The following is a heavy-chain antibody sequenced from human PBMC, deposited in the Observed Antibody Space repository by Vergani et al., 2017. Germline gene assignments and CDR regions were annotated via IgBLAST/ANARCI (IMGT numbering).Heavy chain of an antibody. D-gene: IGHD2/OR15-2a*01. V-gene: IGHV3-23*01. CDR2: SSGLGLST. CDR1: GFPFSNSA. Sequence: EVHLLESGGGLVQSGGSLSLPCAPSGFPFSNSAVSWVRQAPGRGLAWVSSSSGLGLSTYYADSVKGRFSISRDNSKNTVFLQMHSLRAEDTAIYYCVKEKIDLGSYFFDSWGHGILVTVSS. J-gene: IGHJ4*01. CDR3: VKEKIDLGSYFFDS.